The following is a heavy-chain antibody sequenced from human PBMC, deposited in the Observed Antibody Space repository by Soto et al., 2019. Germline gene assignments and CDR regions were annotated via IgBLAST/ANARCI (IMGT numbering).Heavy chain of an antibody. Sequence: SETLSLTCTVSGGSISSYYWNWIRQPPGKGLEWIGYIYNSGSTNYNPSLKSRVTISIDTSKNQFSLKMRSVTAAETAVYYCARDGVGFDFWGQGTLVTVS. CDR3: ARDGVGFDF. CDR2: IYNSGST. V-gene: IGHV4-59*01. CDR1: GGSISSYY. D-gene: IGHD2-8*01. J-gene: IGHJ4*02.